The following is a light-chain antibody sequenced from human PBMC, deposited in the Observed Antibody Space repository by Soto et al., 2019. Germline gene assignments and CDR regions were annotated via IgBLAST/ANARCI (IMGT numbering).Light chain of an antibody. J-gene: IGKJ5*01. CDR3: QQYNNWPPP. V-gene: IGKV3-15*01. Sequence: EIVMTQSPATLSVSPGERSTLSCRASHSVSSDLAWYQQKPGQAPRLLIYGASTRAIGIPARFSGSGSGTEFTLTISSLQSEDFAVYYCQQYNNWPPPFGQGTRLEIK. CDR2: GAS. CDR1: HSVSSD.